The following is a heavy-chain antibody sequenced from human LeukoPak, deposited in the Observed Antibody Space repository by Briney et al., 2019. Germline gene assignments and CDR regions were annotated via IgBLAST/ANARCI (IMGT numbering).Heavy chain of an antibody. CDR1: GFTFSNYG. CDR3: VKGLVQTTMSYSVDY. D-gene: IGHD1-1*01. Sequence: GGSPILSCAASGFTFSNYGMHWVRQTPGKGLEWVALISSDGSKNIYADSVKGRFTISRDNSKNTVYLQMNSLRAEDTAVYYCVKGLVQTTMSYSVDYWGQGALVTVSS. CDR2: ISSDGSKN. J-gene: IGHJ4*02. V-gene: IGHV3-30*18.